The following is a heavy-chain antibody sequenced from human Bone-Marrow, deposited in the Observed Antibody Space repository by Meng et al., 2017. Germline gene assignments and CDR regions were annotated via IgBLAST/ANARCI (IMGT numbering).Heavy chain of an antibody. V-gene: IGHV1-3*02. J-gene: IGHJ6*02. CDR2: SNAGNGNT. Sequence: ASVKVSCKASGYTFTSYAMHWVRQAPGQRLEWMGWSNAGNGNTKYSQEFQGRVTITRDTSASTAYMELSSLRSEDTAVYYCATGVPIAAAGTRNLYYYYYGMDVWGQGTTVTVSS. CDR1: GYTFTSYA. D-gene: IGHD6-13*01. CDR3: ATGVPIAAAGTRNLYYYYYGMDV.